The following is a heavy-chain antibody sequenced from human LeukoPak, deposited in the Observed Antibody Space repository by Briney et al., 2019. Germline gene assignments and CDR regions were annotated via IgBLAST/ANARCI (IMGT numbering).Heavy chain of an antibody. CDR3: ARDHGGLDY. CDR2: ISYSGST. V-gene: IGHV4-39*07. Sequence: SETLSLTCTVSGGSIGSTRHYWGWIRQPPGKGLEWIGSISYSGSTHYNPSLQSRFTISVDTSKNQFSLKVTSVAPEDTAVYYCARDHGGLDYWGQGTVVTVSS. CDR1: GGSIGSTRHY. J-gene: IGHJ4*02.